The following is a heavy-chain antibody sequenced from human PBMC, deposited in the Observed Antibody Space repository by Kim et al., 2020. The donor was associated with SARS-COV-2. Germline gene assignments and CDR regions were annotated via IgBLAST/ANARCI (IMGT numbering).Heavy chain of an antibody. J-gene: IGHJ4*02. Sequence: ASVNVSCKASGYTFTGSYMHWVRQAPGQGLEWMGWINPNSGGTNYAQRFQGRVTMTRDTSISTAYMELSSLTSDDTAVYYCARGRTTAAACVDYWGQGTL. CDR2: INPNSGGT. D-gene: IGHD4-4*01. CDR3: ARGRTTAAACVDY. V-gene: IGHV1-2*02. CDR1: GYTFTGSY.